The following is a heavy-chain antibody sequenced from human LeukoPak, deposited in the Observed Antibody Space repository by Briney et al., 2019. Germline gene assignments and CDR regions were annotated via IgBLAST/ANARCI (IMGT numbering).Heavy chain of an antibody. CDR2: MNPNSGNT. J-gene: IGHJ5*02. D-gene: IGHD3-10*01. CDR3: ARANLVVRGVIVPQGFWFDP. Sequence: ASVKVSCKASGYTFTSYDINWVRQATGQGLEWMGWMNPNSGNTGYAQKFQGRVTITADESTSTAYMELSSLRSEDTAVYYCARANLVVRGVIVPQGFWFDPWGRGTLVTVSS. CDR1: GYTFTSYD. V-gene: IGHV1-8*03.